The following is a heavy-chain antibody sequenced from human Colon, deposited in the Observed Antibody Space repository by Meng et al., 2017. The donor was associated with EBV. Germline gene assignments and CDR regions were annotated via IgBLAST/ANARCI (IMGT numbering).Heavy chain of an antibody. Sequence: QVQLQESGPGLVKPSQTLSFTCTVSGGSISSGNHYWSWIRQHPGKGLEYIGYIYYSGSTYYNPSLKSRVIISVDTSKNQFSLRLNSVTAADTAVYYCASLYGDSSVWYLDIWGRGTLVTVAS. V-gene: IGHV4-31*03. CDR1: GGSISSGNHY. CDR2: IYYSGST. J-gene: IGHJ2*01. CDR3: ASLYGDSSVWYLDI. D-gene: IGHD4-17*01.